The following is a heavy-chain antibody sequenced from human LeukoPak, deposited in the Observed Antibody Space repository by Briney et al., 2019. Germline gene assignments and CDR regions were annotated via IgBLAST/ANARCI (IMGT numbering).Heavy chain of an antibody. D-gene: IGHD3-22*01. CDR1: GGSISSYY. J-gene: IGHJ4*02. CDR3: ARETYYYDSSGYVFDY. CDR2: IYTSGST. V-gene: IGHV4-4*08. Sequence: SETLSLTCTVSGGSISSYYWSWIRQPPGKGLEWIGRIYTSGSTNYNPSLKSRVTISVDTSKNQFSLKLSSVTAADTAVYYCARETYYYDSSGYVFDYWGQGTLVTVSS.